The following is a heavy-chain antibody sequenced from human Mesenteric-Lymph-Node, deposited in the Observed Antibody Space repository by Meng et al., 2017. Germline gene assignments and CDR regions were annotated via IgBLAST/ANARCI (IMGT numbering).Heavy chain of an antibody. CDR3: ARAFCSGGSCYGHFDY. CDR2: INPSGGST. CDR1: GYTFTSYY. J-gene: IGHJ4*02. Sequence: ASVKVSCKASGYTFTSYYMHWVRQAPGQGLEWMGIINPSGGSTSYARKFQGRVTMTRDTSTSTVYMELSSLRSEDTAVYYCARAFCSGGSCYGHFDYWGQGTLVTVSS. D-gene: IGHD2-15*01. V-gene: IGHV1-46*01.